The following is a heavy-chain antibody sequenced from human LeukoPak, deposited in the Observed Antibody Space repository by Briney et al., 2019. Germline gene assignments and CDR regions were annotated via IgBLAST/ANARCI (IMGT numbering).Heavy chain of an antibody. D-gene: IGHD3-16*01. CDR2: INHNGNVN. V-gene: IGHV3-7*03. Sequence: PGGSLRLSCAASEFTFNSYWMSWVRQAPGKGLEWVASINHNGNVNYYVDSVKGRFTISRDNAKNSLYLQISNLRAEDTAVYFCARGGGLDVWGQGATVTVSS. CDR3: ARGGGLDV. CDR1: EFTFNSYW. J-gene: IGHJ6*02.